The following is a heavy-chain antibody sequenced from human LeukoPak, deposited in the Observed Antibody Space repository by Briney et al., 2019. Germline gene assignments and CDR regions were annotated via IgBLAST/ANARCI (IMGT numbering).Heavy chain of an antibody. J-gene: IGHJ4*02. CDR2: IFPGDSDT. D-gene: IGHD6-6*01. CDR1: GYSFTSYW. CDR3: ARLRRDSSSSETNSYYFDY. Sequence: GESLKISCKGSGYSFTSYWIGWVRQMPGKGLEWMGIIFPGDSDTSYSPSFQGQVTISADKSISTAYLQWSSLKASDTAMYYCARLRRDSSSSETNSYYFDYWGQGTLVTVSS. V-gene: IGHV5-51*01.